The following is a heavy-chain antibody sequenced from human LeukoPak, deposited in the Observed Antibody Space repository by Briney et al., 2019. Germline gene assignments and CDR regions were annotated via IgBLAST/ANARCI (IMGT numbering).Heavy chain of an antibody. V-gene: IGHV3-15*01. D-gene: IGHD3-22*01. CDR3: TTSMIEYYFDY. CDR1: GFTSSNAW. J-gene: IGHJ4*02. Sequence: GGSLRLSCAASGFTSSNAWMSWVRQAPGKGLEWVGRIKSKTDGGTTDYAAPVKGRFTISRDDSKNTLYLQMNSLKTEDTAVYYCTTSMIEYYFDYWGQGTLVTVSS. CDR2: IKSKTDGGTT.